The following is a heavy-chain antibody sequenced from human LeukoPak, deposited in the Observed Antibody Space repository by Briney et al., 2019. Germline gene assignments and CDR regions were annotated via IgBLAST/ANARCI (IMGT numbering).Heavy chain of an antibody. CDR1: GFTVSDNY. CDR2: MYSRGDT. J-gene: IGHJ5*02. Sequence: PGGSLRLSCAASGFTVSDNYMSWVRQAPGKGLEWVSVMYSRGDTYYADFVKGRFTFSRDISKNTLYLQMNGLRTEDTAMYYCARDAPQVPAAGVLASWGKGTLVTVSS. D-gene: IGHD6-13*01. CDR3: ARDAPQVPAAGVLAS. V-gene: IGHV3-53*01.